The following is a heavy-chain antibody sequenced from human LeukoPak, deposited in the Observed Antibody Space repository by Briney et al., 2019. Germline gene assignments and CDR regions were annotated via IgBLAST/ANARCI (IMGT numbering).Heavy chain of an antibody. J-gene: IGHJ4*02. D-gene: IGHD5-18*01. V-gene: IGHV3-23*01. CDR3: AGRVTGYSSGYVY. Sequence: GGSLRLSCAASGFTFSSYAVSWVRQAPEKGLDWDSVISGSAHKIRYADSVKGRFTISRDNSENIVYLQMNNLRAEDTAVYYCAGRVTGYSSGYVYWGQGTLVTVSS. CDR1: GFTFSSYA. CDR2: ISGSAHKI.